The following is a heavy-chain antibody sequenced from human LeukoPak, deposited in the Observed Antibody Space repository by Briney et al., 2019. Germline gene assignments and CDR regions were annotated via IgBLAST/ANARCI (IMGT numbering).Heavy chain of an antibody. CDR1: GYRFTEFW. CDR2: IYPGDSDT. J-gene: IGHJ4*02. V-gene: IGHV5-51*01. Sequence: GESLKISCKASGYRFTEFWIAWVRRTPGKGLEWMGVIYPGDSDTRYSPSFQGRVTISADKSISTAYLQWSSLKASDTAMYYCARLEYSSSEVSYWGQGTLVTVSS. D-gene: IGHD6-6*01. CDR3: ARLEYSSSEVSY.